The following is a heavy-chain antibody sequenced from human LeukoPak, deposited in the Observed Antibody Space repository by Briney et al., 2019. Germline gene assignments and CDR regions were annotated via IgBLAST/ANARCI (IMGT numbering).Heavy chain of an antibody. Sequence: GGSLRLSCAVSGITLSNYGMSWVRQAPGKGLEWVAGISDSGGSTNYADSVQGRFTISRDNPKNTLYLQMNSLRAEDTAFYFCAKRGVVIRVILVGFHKEAYYFESWGQGGLVTVCS. D-gene: IGHD3/OR15-3a*01. CDR3: AKRGVVIRVILVGFHKEAYYFES. J-gene: IGHJ4*02. V-gene: IGHV3-23*01. CDR2: ISDSGGST. CDR1: GITLSNYG.